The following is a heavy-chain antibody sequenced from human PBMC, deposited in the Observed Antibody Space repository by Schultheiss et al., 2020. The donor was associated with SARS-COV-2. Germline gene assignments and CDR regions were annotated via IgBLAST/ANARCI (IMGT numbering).Heavy chain of an antibody. CDR2: ISSSSSYI. J-gene: IGHJ5*02. CDR3: ARDSGYGDYVA. CDR1: GFTFSSYS. Sequence: GESLKISCAASGFTFSSYSMNWVRQAPGKGLEWVSSISSSSSYIYYADSVKGRFTISRDNAKNSLYLQMNSLRAEDTAVYYCARDSGYGDYVAWGQGTLVTVSS. D-gene: IGHD4-17*01. V-gene: IGHV3-21*01.